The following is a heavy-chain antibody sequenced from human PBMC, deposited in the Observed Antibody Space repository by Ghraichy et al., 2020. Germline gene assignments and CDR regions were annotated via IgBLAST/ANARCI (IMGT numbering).Heavy chain of an antibody. D-gene: IGHD4-11*01. CDR2: IYYSGST. CDR3: ARGGGYSNYDFDY. CDR1: GGSISSYY. Sequence: SQTLSLTCTVSGGSISSYYWSWIRQPPGKGLEWIGYIYYSGSTNYNPSLKSRVTISVDTSKNQFSLKLSSVTAADTAVYYCARGGGYSNYDFDYWGQGTLVTVSS. J-gene: IGHJ4*02. V-gene: IGHV4-59*01.